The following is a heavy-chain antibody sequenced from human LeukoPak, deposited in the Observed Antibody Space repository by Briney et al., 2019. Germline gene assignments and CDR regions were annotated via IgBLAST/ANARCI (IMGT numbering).Heavy chain of an antibody. Sequence: ASVKVSCKASGYTFTGYYMHWVRQAPGQGLEWMGWINPNSGGTNYAQKFQGRVTMTRDTSISTAYMELSRLRSDDTAVYYCARDVRPYGSGSYYNFDYWGQGTLVTVSS. CDR1: GYTFTGYY. D-gene: IGHD3-10*01. CDR3: ARDVRPYGSGSYYNFDY. CDR2: INPNSGGT. V-gene: IGHV1-2*02. J-gene: IGHJ4*02.